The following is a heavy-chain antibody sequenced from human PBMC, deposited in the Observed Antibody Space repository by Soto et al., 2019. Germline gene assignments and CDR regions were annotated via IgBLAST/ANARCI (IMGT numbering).Heavy chain of an antibody. Sequence: SETLSLTCTVSGGSISSYYWSWIRQPPGRGLEWIGNFYYSGSTKYNPSLKSRVTISVDTSKNQFSLKLSSVTAADTAVYYCARMSGRNYGDYESAFDIWGQGTMVTVSS. CDR2: FYYSGST. CDR3: ARMSGRNYGDYESAFDI. J-gene: IGHJ3*02. D-gene: IGHD4-17*01. V-gene: IGHV4-59*01. CDR1: GGSISSYY.